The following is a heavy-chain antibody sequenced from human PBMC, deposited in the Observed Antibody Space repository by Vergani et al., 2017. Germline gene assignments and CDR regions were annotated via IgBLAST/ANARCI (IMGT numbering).Heavy chain of an antibody. J-gene: IGHJ4*02. CDR3: ARDRCWEVATTLDY. Sequence: QVQLVESGGGVVQPGRSLRLSCAASGFTFSSYGMHWVRQAPGKGLEWVAVIWYDGSNKYYADSVKGRFTISRDNSKNTLYLQMNSLRAEDTAVYYCARDRCWEVATTLDYWGQGTLVTVSS. CDR2: IWYDGSNK. V-gene: IGHV3-33*01. CDR1: GFTFSSYG. D-gene: IGHD5-12*01.